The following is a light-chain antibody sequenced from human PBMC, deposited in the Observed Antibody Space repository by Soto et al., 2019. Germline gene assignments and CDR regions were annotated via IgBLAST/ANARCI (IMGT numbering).Light chain of an antibody. J-gene: IGLJ2*01. CDR2: EDT. CDR1: TSDVGNYKP. V-gene: IGLV2-23*01. Sequence: QSALTQPASVSGSPGQSITISCTGTTSDVGNYKPVSWYQQHPGKAPKLLIYEDTKRPSGVSYSFSGSKSGNTASLTISGLQAEDEADYYCCSYGRSNTLLFGGGTKVTVL. CDR3: CSYGRSNTLL.